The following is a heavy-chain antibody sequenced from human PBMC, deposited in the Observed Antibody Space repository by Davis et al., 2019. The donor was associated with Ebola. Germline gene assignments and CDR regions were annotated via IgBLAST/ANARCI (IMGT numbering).Heavy chain of an antibody. D-gene: IGHD3-3*01. V-gene: IGHV1-2*04. CDR1: GYTFTGYY. J-gene: IGHJ4*02. CDR2: INPNSGGT. CDR3: ARGRDYDFWSGLDY. Sequence: AASVKVSCKASGYTFTGYYMHWVRQAPGQGLEWTGWINPNSGGTNYAQKFQGWVTMTRDTSISTAYMELSRLRSDDTAVYYCARGRDYDFWSGLDYWGQGTLVTVSS.